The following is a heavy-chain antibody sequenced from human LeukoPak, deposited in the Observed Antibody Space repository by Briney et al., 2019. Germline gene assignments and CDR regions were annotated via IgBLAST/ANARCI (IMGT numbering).Heavy chain of an antibody. CDR3: TRDPHSLDY. CDR1: GLTFTSYS. CDR2: IRHSGSTM. Sequence: PGGSLRLSCAASGLTFTSYSMNWVRQAPGKGLEWVSYIRHSGSTMYYADSVKGRFTISRDNAKSSLYLQMNSLRDEDTAVYYCTRDPHSLDYWGQGTLVTVSS. V-gene: IGHV3-48*02. D-gene: IGHD5-18*01. J-gene: IGHJ4*02.